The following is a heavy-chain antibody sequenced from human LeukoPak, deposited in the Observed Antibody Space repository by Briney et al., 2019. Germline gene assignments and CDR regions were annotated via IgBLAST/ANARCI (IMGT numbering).Heavy chain of an antibody. J-gene: IGHJ5*02. CDR2: MSPNSGNT. V-gene: IGHV1-8*01. Sequence: ASVKVSCKASGYTFTSYDINWVRQATGQGLEWMGWMSPNSGNTGYAQKFQGRVTMTRDTSISTAYMELSSLRSEDTAVYYCARMSYYGSGDNWFDPWGQGTLVTVSS. CDR1: GYTFTSYD. CDR3: ARMSYYGSGDNWFDP. D-gene: IGHD3-22*01.